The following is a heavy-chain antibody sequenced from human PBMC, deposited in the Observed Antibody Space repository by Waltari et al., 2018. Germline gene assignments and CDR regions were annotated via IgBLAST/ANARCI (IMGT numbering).Heavy chain of an antibody. D-gene: IGHD6-6*01. Sequence: EVQLVESGGGLVQPGRSLRLSCAASGFNFGYHVMHWVRQAPGKGLEWVSGISWNNDNIAYADSVRGRFTISRDNAKNSLYLQMNSLRTEDTALYYCAKDMGAARHYNFEDWGQGTLVTVSS. J-gene: IGHJ4*02. CDR2: ISWNNDNI. V-gene: IGHV3-9*01. CDR1: GFNFGYHV. CDR3: AKDMGAARHYNFED.